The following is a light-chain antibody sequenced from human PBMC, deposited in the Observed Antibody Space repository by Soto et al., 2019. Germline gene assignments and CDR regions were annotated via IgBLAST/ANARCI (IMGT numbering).Light chain of an antibody. Sequence: SSELTQPPSVSVAPGKTARITCGGNNIGSKSVHWYQQKPGQAPVLVIYYDSDRPSGIPERFSGSNSGNTATLTISRVEAVDEADYYCQVWDRSSNHVVFGGGTKLTVL. CDR1: NIGSKS. V-gene: IGLV3-21*04. CDR2: YDS. CDR3: QVWDRSSNHVV. J-gene: IGLJ2*01.